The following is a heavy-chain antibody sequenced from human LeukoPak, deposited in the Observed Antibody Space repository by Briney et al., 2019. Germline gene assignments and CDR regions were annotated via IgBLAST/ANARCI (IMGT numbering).Heavy chain of an antibody. V-gene: IGHV4-34*01. J-gene: IGHJ4*02. Sequence: SETLSLTCAVYGGSFSGYYWSWIRQPPGKGLEWIGEINHSGSTHYNPSLKSRVTISVDTSKNQFSLKVSSVTAADTAVYYCAREIGGYTYGYVPREVSYYFDYRGQGTLVTVSS. CDR3: AREIGGYTYGYVPREVSYYFDY. CDR2: INHSGST. D-gene: IGHD5-18*01. CDR1: GGSFSGYY.